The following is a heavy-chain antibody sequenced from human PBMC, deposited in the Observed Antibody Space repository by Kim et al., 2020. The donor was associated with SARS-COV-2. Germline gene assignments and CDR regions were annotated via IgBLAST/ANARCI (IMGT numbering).Heavy chain of an antibody. Sequence: GGSLRLSCAASGFTFSSYAMSWVRQAPGKGLEWVSAISGSGGSTYYADSVKGRFTISRDNSKNTLYLQMNSLRAEDTAVYYCAKLWAAGPIHPYYFDYWGQGTLVTVSS. CDR3: AKLWAAGPIHPYYFDY. D-gene: IGHD6-13*01. J-gene: IGHJ4*02. V-gene: IGHV3-23*01. CDR2: ISGSGGST. CDR1: GFTFSSYA.